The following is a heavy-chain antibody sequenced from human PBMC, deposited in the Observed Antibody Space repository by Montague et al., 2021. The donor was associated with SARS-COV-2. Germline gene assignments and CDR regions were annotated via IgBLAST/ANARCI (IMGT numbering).Heavy chain of an antibody. J-gene: IGHJ4*02. CDR3: ARGFTHITIFEIVRHYSYFDS. Sequence: SETLSLTCTVSGGSISSSSYYWGWIRQPPGKGLEWIGSIYYSGSTYYNPSLKSRVTISVDTSKNQFSLKLRSVTAADTAVYYCARGFTHITIFEIVRHYSYFDSWGQGNLVTVSS. CDR1: GGSISSSSYY. CDR2: IYYSGST. D-gene: IGHD3-3*01. V-gene: IGHV4-39*07.